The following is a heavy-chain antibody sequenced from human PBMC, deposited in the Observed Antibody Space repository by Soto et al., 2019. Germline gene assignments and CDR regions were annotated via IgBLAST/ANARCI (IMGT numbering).Heavy chain of an antibody. D-gene: IGHD3-3*01. CDR3: ARLRSITIFGVVHDAFDI. CDR1: GFTFSSYS. J-gene: IGHJ3*02. V-gene: IGHV3-21*01. CDR2: ISSSSSYI. Sequence: GGSLRLSCAASGFTFSSYSMNWVRQAPGKGLEWVSSISSSSSYIYYADSVKGRFTISRDNAKNSLYLQMNSLRAEDTAVYYCARLRSITIFGVVHDAFDIWGQGTMVTVSS.